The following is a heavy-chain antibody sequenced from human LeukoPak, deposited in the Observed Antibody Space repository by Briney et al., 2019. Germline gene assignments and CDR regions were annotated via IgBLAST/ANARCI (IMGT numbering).Heavy chain of an antibody. J-gene: IGHJ3*02. CDR3: ARALYYYGSGIPAGI. V-gene: IGHV3-11*01. CDR2: ISSSGSTI. Sequence: GGSLRLSCAASGFTFSDYYMSWIRQAPGKGLEWVSYISSSGSTIYYADSVKGRFTISRDNAKNSPYLQMNSLRAEDTAVYYCARALYYYGSGIPAGIWGQGTMVTVSS. CDR1: GFTFSDYY. D-gene: IGHD3-10*01.